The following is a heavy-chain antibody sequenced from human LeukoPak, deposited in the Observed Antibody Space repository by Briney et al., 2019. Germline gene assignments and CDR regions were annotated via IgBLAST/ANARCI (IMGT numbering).Heavy chain of an antibody. Sequence: PGESLRLSCAASGFTVSSNYMSWVRQAPGKGLEWVSVIYSGGSTYYADSVKGRFTISRDNSKNTLYLQMNSLRAEDTAVYYCARGMIVVVNAFDYWGQGTLVTVSS. D-gene: IGHD3-22*01. CDR1: GFTVSSNY. J-gene: IGHJ4*02. CDR2: IYSGGST. V-gene: IGHV3-53*01. CDR3: ARGMIVVVNAFDY.